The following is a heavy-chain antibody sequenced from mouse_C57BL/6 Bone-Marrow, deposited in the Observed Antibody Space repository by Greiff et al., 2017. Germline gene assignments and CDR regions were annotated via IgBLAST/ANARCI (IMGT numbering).Heavy chain of an antibody. Sequence: QVQLQQPGAELVKPGASVKLSCKASGYTFTSYWMQWVKQSPGQGLEWIGEIDPADSYTNYTQKFKGKATLTVDTSSSTAYMQVSSLKSEDSAVYYCARDDYYGSSNYAMDYWGQGTSVTVSS. CDR1: GYTFTSYW. V-gene: IGHV1-50*01. D-gene: IGHD1-1*01. J-gene: IGHJ4*01. CDR3: ARDDYYGSSNYAMDY. CDR2: IDPADSYT.